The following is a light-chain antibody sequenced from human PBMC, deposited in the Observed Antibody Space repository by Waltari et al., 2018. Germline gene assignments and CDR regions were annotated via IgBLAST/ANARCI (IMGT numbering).Light chain of an antibody. CDR3: QHYYDNPLT. V-gene: IGKV1-6*01. Sequence: IQMPKSPSSLSASVRDRVTISCRASQNIYSNLAWYQQKPGKAPKLLIYAASSLQSGIPSRFSGSGSGTDFTLTISSLQPEDSAAYYCQHYYDNPLTFGGGTKVEIK. J-gene: IGKJ4*01. CDR1: QNIYSN. CDR2: AAS.